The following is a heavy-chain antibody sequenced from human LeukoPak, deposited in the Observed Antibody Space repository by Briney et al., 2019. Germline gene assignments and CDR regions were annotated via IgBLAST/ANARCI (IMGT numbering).Heavy chain of an antibody. Sequence: ASVKVSCKASGGTFSSYAISWVRQAPGQGLEWMGGIIPIFGTANYAQKFQGRVTITTDESTSTAYMELSSLRSEDTAVYYCARGVGSSSGNYYYYYYMDVWGKGTTVTVSS. D-gene: IGHD6-13*01. CDR3: ARGVGSSSGNYYYYYYMDV. J-gene: IGHJ6*03. V-gene: IGHV1-69*05. CDR2: IIPIFGTA. CDR1: GGTFSSYA.